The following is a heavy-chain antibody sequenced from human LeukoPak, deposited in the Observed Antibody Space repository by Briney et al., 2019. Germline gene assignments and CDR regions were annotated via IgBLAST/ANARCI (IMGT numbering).Heavy chain of an antibody. V-gene: IGHV4-38-2*02. D-gene: IGHD6-13*01. J-gene: IGHJ6*03. CDR2: IYHSGST. Sequence: ASETLSLTCAVSGYSISSGYYWGWIRQPPGKGLEWIGSIYHSGSTYYNPSLKSRVTISVDTSKNQFSLKLSSVTAADTAVYYCARDLGIAAAGKSYYYYMDVWGKGTTVTVSS. CDR1: GYSISSGYY. CDR3: ARDLGIAAAGKSYYYYMDV.